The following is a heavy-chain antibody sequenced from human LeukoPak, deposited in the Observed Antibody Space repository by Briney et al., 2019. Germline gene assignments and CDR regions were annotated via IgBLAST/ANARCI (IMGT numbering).Heavy chain of an antibody. V-gene: IGHV6-1*01. D-gene: IGHD6-19*01. Sequence: SQTLSLTCAISGDSVSSNSAAWNWIRQSPSRGLEWLGRTYYRSKWYNDYAVSVKSRITINPGTSKNQFSLQLNSVTPEDTAVYYCARVTGIAVAGTNWFDPWGQGTLVTVSS. CDR2: TYYRSKWYN. CDR1: GDSVSSNSAA. J-gene: IGHJ5*02. CDR3: ARVTGIAVAGTNWFDP.